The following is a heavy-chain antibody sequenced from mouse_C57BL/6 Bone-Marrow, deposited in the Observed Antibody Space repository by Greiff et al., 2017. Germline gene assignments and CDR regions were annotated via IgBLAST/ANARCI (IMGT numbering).Heavy chain of an antibody. CDR1: GYTFTDYE. CDR2: IDPETGGT. D-gene: IGHD1-1*01. V-gene: IGHV1-15*01. CDR3: TNEYYEGGY. J-gene: IGHJ2*01. Sequence: QVQLQQSGAELVRPGASVTLSCKASGYTFTDYEMHWVKQTPVHGLEWIGAIDPETGGTAYNQKFKGKAILTADKSSSTADMELRSLTSEDSAVYYWTNEYYEGGYWGQGTTLTVSS.